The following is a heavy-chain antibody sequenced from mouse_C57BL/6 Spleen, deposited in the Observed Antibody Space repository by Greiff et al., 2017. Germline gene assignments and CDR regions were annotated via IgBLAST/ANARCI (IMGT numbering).Heavy chain of an antibody. CDR1: GYTFSSSW. V-gene: IGHV1-64*01. D-gene: IGHD1-1*01. CDR3: ASNYGSGYAWFAY. J-gene: IGHJ3*01. Sequence: QVQLQQPGAELVQPGASVKLSCKASGYTFSSSWMHWVKQRPGQGLEWIGMIHPNSGSTNYNEKFKSKATLTVDKSTSTAYMQLSSLTSEISSFYYCASNYGSGYAWFAYWGQGTLVTVSA. CDR2: IHPNSGST.